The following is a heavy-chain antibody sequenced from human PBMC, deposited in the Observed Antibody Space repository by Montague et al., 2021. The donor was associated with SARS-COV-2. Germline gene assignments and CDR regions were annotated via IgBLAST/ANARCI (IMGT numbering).Heavy chain of an antibody. D-gene: IGHD3-3*01. CDR1: GGSFSTYY. CDR3: ARDQTVLEWIWYGMDV. V-gene: IGHV4-34*01. J-gene: IGHJ6*02. CDR2: IDHSGNT. Sequence: SETLSLTCAVYGGSFSTYYWSWIRQSPGKGLEWVGNIDHSGNTXXXPSXXXRVSISVDTSSSQFSLYLTPVTAADAAVYYCARDQTVLEWIWYGMDVWGPGTTVTVSS.